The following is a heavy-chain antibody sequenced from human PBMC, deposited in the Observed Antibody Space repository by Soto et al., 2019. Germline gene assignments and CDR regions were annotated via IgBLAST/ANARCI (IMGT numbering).Heavy chain of an antibody. V-gene: IGHV4-34*01. D-gene: IGHD3-22*01. Sequence: SETLSLTCAVYGGSFSGYYWSWIRQPPGKGLEWIGEINHSGSTNYNPSLKSRVTISVDTSKNQFSLKLSSVTAADTAVYYCARLRKVRVFLHYGMDVWGQGTTVTVSS. J-gene: IGHJ6*02. CDR2: INHSGST. CDR1: GGSFSGYY. CDR3: ARLRKVRVFLHYGMDV.